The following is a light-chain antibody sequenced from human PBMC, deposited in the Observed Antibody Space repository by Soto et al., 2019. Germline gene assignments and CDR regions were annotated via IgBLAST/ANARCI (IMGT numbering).Light chain of an antibody. V-gene: IGKV1-5*03. CDR1: QSMRRL. CDR3: QQYDVYPLT. J-gene: IGKJ1*01. CDR2: DVS. Sequence: DIQMTQSPSTLSASVGDRVTITCRSSQSMRRLLACFQHKPGKAPKLLIYDVSVLETGVASRFSGSGSGTEFTLTISSLQPDDFATYYCQQYDVYPLTFGPGTKVQI.